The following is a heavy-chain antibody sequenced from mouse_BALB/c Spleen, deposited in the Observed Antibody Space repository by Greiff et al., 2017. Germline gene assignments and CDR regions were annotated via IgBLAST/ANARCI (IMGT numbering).Heavy chain of an antibody. D-gene: IGHD2-4*01. CDR2: IDPANGNT. J-gene: IGHJ2*01. CDR1: GFNIKDTY. CDR3: ARDDYGGYYFDY. Sequence: VQLQQSGAELVKPGASVKLSCTASGFNIKDTYMHWVKQRPEQGLEWIGRIDPANGNTKYDPKFQGKATITADTSSNTAYLQLSSLTSEDTAVYYCARDDYGGYYFDYWGQGTTLTVSS. V-gene: IGHV14-3*02.